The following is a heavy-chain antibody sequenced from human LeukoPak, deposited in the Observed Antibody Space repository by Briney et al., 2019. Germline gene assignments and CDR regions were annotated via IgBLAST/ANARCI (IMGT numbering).Heavy chain of an antibody. Sequence: SETLSHTCTVSGGSISSRSYYWGWIRQPPGKGLEWIGSIYYSGSTYYNPSLKSRVTISVDTSKNQFSLKLSSVTAADTAVYYCARDIYYDSSGYYYLRGAFDYWGQGTLVTVSS. CDR2: IYYSGST. J-gene: IGHJ4*02. CDR3: ARDIYYDSSGYYYLRGAFDY. CDR1: GGSISSRSYY. D-gene: IGHD3-22*01. V-gene: IGHV4-39*07.